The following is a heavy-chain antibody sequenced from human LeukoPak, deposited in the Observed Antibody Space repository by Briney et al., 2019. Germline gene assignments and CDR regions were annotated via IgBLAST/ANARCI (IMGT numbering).Heavy chain of an antibody. CDR2: ISYDGSNK. Sequence: GGSLRLSCAASGFTFSSYAMHWVRQAPGKGLEWVAVISYDGSNKYYADSVKGRFTISRDNSKNTLYLQMNSLRAEDTAVYYCARELGDRSDAFDIWGQGTMVTVSS. D-gene: IGHD3-10*01. V-gene: IGHV3-30*01. J-gene: IGHJ3*02. CDR1: GFTFSSYA. CDR3: ARELGDRSDAFDI.